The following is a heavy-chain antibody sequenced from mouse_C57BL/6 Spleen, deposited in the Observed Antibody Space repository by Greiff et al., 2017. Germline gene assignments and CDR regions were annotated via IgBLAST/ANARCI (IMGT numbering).Heavy chain of an antibody. D-gene: IGHD2-10*02. CDR2: INPGSGGT. Sequence: QVQLQQSGAELVRPGTSVKVSCKASGYAFTNYLIAWVKQRPGQGLEWIGVINPGSGGTNYNEKFKGKATLTADKSSSTAYRQLSSLTSEDSAVYFCARRGVWAWFAYWGQGTLVTVSA. CDR1: GYAFTNYL. J-gene: IGHJ3*01. V-gene: IGHV1-54*01. CDR3: ARRGVWAWFAY.